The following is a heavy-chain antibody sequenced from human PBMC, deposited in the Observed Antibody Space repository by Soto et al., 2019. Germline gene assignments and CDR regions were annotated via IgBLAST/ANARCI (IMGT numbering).Heavy chain of an antibody. CDR1: GGSFSGYY. CDR2: INHSGST. D-gene: IGHD3-16*01. CDR3: ARGTVGGMDV. V-gene: IGHV4-34*01. Sequence: SETLSLTCAVYGGSFSGYYWSWIRQPPGKGLEWIGEINHSGSTNYNPSLESRVTISVDTSKNQFSLKLSSVTAADTAVYYCARGTVGGMDVWGQGTTVTVSS. J-gene: IGHJ6*02.